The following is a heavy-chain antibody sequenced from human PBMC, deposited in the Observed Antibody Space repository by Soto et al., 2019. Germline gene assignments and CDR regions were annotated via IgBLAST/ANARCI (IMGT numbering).Heavy chain of an antibody. CDR3: ASDGLNYYDSSGDY. CDR1: GFTFSSYS. V-gene: IGHV3-48*02. D-gene: IGHD3-22*01. J-gene: IGHJ4*02. CDR2: ISSSSSTI. Sequence: GGSLRLSCAASGFTFSSYSMNWVRQAPGRGLEWVSYISSSSSTIYYADSVKGRFTISRDNAKNSLYLRMNSLRDEDTAVYYCASDGLNYYDSSGDYWGQGTLVTVSS.